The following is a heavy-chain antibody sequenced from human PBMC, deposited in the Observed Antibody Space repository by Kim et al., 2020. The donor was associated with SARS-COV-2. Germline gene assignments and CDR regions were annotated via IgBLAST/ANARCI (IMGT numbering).Heavy chain of an antibody. CDR2: IWYDGSNK. D-gene: IGHD3-22*01. Sequence: GGSLRLSCAASGFTFSSYGMHWVRQAPGKGLEWVAVIWYDGSNKYYADSVKGRFTISRDNSKNTLYLQMNSLRAEDTAVYYCARGSDYYDSSGYYASFFDYWGQGTLVTVSS. V-gene: IGHV3-33*01. CDR3: ARGSDYYDSSGYYASFFDY. J-gene: IGHJ4*02. CDR1: GFTFSSYG.